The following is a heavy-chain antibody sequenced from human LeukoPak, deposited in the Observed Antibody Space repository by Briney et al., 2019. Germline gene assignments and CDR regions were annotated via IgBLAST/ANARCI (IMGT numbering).Heavy chain of an antibody. D-gene: IGHD4-17*01. J-gene: IGHJ4*02. Sequence: GGSLRLSCSASGFTFSSSPMHWVRQAPGKGLEWVAVISYDGSNKYYADSVKGRFTISRDNSKNTLYLQMNSLRDEDTAVYYCAKARDYYGDYIFDYWGQGTLVTVSS. CDR1: GFTFSSSP. CDR2: ISYDGSNK. V-gene: IGHV3-30*04. CDR3: AKARDYYGDYIFDY.